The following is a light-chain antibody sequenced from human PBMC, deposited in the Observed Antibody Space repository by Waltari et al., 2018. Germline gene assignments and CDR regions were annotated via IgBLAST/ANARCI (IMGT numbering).Light chain of an antibody. CDR1: RSNIGINY. CDR3: AAWDDTLSAVL. Sequence: QSVLTQPPSASGTPGQRVTISCSGSRSNIGINYVYWYQHPPGTTPKLLIYRNKQRPSGVPDRFSGSKSGTSASLAISGLRSEDEADYYCAAWDDTLSAVLFGGGTNLTVL. J-gene: IGLJ3*02. V-gene: IGLV1-47*01. CDR2: RNK.